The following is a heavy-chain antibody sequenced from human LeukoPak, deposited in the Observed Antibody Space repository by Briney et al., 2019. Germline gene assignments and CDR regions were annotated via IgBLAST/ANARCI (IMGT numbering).Heavy chain of an antibody. CDR1: GFTFSYYY. Sequence: PGGSLRLSCAASGFTFSYYYMSWIRQAPGKGLEWVSYIGNSGTPIYYADSVKGRFTISRDNSKNTLYLQMNSLRAEDTAVYYCAKDMGITMIVVVITTPDYWGQGTLVTVSS. CDR3: AKDMGITMIVVVITTPDY. J-gene: IGHJ4*02. D-gene: IGHD3-22*01. V-gene: IGHV3-11*01. CDR2: IGNSGTPI.